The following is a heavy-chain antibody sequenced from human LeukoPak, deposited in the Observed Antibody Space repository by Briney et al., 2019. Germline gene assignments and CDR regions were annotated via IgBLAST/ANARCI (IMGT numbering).Heavy chain of an antibody. V-gene: IGHV3-30*04. J-gene: IGHJ4*02. CDR3: ATRLYYYDSSGYFY. Sequence: GGSLRLSCAASGFTFSSYAMHWVRQAPGKGLEWVAVISYDGSNKYYADSVKGRFTISRDNSKNTLYLQMNSLSAEDTAVYYCATRLYYYDSSGYFYWGQGTLVTVSS. CDR1: GFTFSSYA. CDR2: ISYDGSNK. D-gene: IGHD3-22*01.